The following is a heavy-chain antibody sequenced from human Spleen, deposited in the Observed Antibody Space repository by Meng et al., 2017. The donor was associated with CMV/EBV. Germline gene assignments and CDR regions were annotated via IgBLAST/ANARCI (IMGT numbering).Heavy chain of an antibody. CDR2: IYYSGTT. D-gene: IGHD3-22*01. CDR3: ALSGGYYSGRLGYYFDY. J-gene: IGHJ4*02. V-gene: IGHV4-30-4*08. Sequence: LRLSCTVSGGSISSGDYYWSWIRQPPGKGLEWIGHIYYSGTTYYNPSLKSRVTISVDTSKNQFSLNLTSVTAADTAVYYCALSGGYYSGRLGYYFDYWGRGTLVTVSS. CDR1: GGSISSGDYY.